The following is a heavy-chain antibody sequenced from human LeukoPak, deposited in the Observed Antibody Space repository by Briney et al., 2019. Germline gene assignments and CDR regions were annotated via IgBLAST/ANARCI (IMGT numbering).Heavy chain of an antibody. D-gene: IGHD3-3*01. Sequence: GASVKVSCEVSGYTGIELSMHWVQQAPGKGLEWMGGFDPEDGETIYAQKFQGRVTMTEDTSTDTAYMELSSLTSEDTAVYYCATHTIFGVVTYAFHIWGRGTLVTVSS. CDR3: ATHTIFGVVTYAFHI. CDR2: FDPEDGET. CDR1: GYTGIELS. V-gene: IGHV1-24*01. J-gene: IGHJ3*02.